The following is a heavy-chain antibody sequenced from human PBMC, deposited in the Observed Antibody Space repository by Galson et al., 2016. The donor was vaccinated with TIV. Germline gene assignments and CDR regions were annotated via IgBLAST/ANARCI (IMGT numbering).Heavy chain of an antibody. D-gene: IGHD4-17*01. V-gene: IGHV2-70*11. J-gene: IGHJ4*02. CDR2: IDWDDDT. Sequence: PALVKPTQTLTLTCTFSGFSLSDSGMCVTWIRQPPGKALEWLARIDWDDDTYYSTSLKTKLTISKDTSKNQVVLKMTSMDPVDTATYYCARMVYGDYPPRFYYDNWGQGILVTVSS. CDR1: GFSLSDSGMC. CDR3: ARMVYGDYPPRFYYDN.